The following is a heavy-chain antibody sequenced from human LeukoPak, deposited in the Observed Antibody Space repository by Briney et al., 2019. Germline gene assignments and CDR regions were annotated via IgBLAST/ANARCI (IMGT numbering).Heavy chain of an antibody. Sequence: SETLSLTCAVHGGSFSGYYWSWIRQPPGKGLEWIGEINHSGSTNYNPSLKSRVTISVDTSKNQFSLKLSSVTAADTAVYYCARVVGSWGQGTLVTVSS. D-gene: IGHD1-26*01. CDR3: ARVVGS. CDR2: INHSGST. J-gene: IGHJ4*02. CDR1: GGSFSGYY. V-gene: IGHV4-34*01.